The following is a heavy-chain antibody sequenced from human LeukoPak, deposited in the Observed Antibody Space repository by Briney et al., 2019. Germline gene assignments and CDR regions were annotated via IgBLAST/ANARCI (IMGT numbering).Heavy chain of an antibody. D-gene: IGHD3-3*02. J-gene: IGHJ2*01. CDR1: ALTFDDYG. Sequence: GRSLRLSGAAAALTFDDYGMRWVRQPPGNGLEWDSCINWNSNKIVFADSVKGRLNISRYNAKKSLYLQMNSLRVDDTASYYCVKVESIYIFGVATRYFDLWGRGTLVTVSS. V-gene: IGHV3-9*01. CDR3: VKVESIYIFGVATRYFDL. CDR2: INWNSNKI.